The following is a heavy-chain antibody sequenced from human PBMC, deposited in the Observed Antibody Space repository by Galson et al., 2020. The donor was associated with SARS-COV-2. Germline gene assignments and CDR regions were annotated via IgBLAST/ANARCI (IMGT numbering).Heavy chain of an antibody. CDR2: MSSSAGNT. J-gene: IGHJ4*02. CDR3: AKDLPYTGGWHGCFDF. CDR1: GFTLTSYD. V-gene: IGHV3-23*01. D-gene: IGHD2-8*02. Sequence: GGSLRLSCVASGFTLTSYDMSWVRLAPGKGLEYVSTMSSSAGNTYYADSVRGRFTISRDTSKNTLYLQMNSLRADDTALYYCAKDLPYTGGWHGCFDFWGQGTLVTVSS.